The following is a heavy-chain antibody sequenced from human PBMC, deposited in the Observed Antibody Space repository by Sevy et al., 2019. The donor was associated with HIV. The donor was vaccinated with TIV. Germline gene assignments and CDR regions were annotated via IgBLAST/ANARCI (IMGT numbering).Heavy chain of an antibody. CDR2: MGSAGDT. D-gene: IGHD3-22*01. CDR1: GFTFSSYD. J-gene: IGHJ4*02. Sequence: GGSLRLSCAASGFTFSSYDMHWVRQATGKGLEWVSGMGSAGDTYYSGSVKGGFTISRENAKNSLYLQMNSLRAGDTGVYYCARRSNYYDSSGYSGFDYWGQGTLVTISS. V-gene: IGHV3-13*01. CDR3: ARRSNYYDSSGYSGFDY.